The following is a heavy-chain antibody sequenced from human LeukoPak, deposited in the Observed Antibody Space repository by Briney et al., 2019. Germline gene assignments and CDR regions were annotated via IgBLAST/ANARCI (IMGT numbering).Heavy chain of an antibody. D-gene: IGHD6-13*01. Sequence: SETLSLTCTVSGGSISGYYWSWIRQPPGKGLEWIGYIYYSGSTNYNPSLKSRVTISVDTSKNQFSLKLSSVTAADTAVYYCARVIAAAGTEWFDPWGQGTLITVSS. J-gene: IGHJ5*02. CDR2: IYYSGST. V-gene: IGHV4-59*01. CDR3: ARVIAAAGTEWFDP. CDR1: GGSISGYY.